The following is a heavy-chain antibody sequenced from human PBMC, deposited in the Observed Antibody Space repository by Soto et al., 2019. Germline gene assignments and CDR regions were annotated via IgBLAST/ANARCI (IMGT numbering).Heavy chain of an antibody. CDR3: ARFGTYYDSSGFEY. CDR1: GFTLSHNW. J-gene: IGHJ4*02. CDR2: IDSDGTST. Sequence: LRLSCAASGFTLSHNWMHWVRQGPGKGLEWVSRIDSDGTSTTYADSVKGRFTISRDNAKNTLYLQMNSLRAEDTAVYYCARFGTYYDSSGFEYWGQGTMVTVSS. D-gene: IGHD3-22*01. V-gene: IGHV3-74*01.